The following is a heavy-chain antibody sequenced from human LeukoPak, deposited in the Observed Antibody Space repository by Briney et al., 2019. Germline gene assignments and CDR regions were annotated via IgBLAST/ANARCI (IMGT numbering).Heavy chain of an antibody. D-gene: IGHD5-18*01. CDR1: GGSISSGGYY. Sequence: PSETLSLTCTVSGGSISSGGYYWSWIRQHPGKGLEWIGYIYFYNSGSTYYNPSLQSRVTISVDTSKNQFSLKLSSVTAADTAVYYCARHLTWIQPLFDYWGQGTLVTVSS. CDR3: ARHLTWIQPLFDY. J-gene: IGHJ4*02. V-gene: IGHV4-31*03. CDR2: IYFYNSGST.